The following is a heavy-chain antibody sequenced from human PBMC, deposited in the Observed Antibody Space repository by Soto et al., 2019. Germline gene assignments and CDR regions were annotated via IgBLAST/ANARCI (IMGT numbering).Heavy chain of an antibody. CDR1: GDSISSYY. CDR3: ARARRITCSFDY. J-gene: IGHJ4*02. CDR2: ISYSGST. V-gene: IGHV4-59*01. Sequence: QVQLQESGPGLVKPSETLSLTCTVSGDSISSYYWNWIRQPPGKGPEWTGYISYSGSTNYNPSLKSRVTISVDTSKNQFSLNLSSVTAADTAVYYCARARRITCSFDYWGQGTLVTVSS. D-gene: IGHD2-15*01.